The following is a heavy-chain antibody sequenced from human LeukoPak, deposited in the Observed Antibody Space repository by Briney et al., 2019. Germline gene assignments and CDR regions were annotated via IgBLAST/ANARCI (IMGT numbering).Heavy chain of an antibody. CDR1: GFTFSSYA. V-gene: IGHV3-23*01. D-gene: IGHD6-19*01. CDR3: AKFSSRIAVAGIFDY. J-gene: IGHJ4*02. CDR2: ISGSGGST. Sequence: GGSLRPSCAASGFTFSSYAMSWVRQAPGKGLEWVSAISGSGGSTYYADSVKGRFTISRDNSKNTLYLQTNSLRAEDTAVYYCAKFSSRIAVAGIFDYWGQGTLVTVSS.